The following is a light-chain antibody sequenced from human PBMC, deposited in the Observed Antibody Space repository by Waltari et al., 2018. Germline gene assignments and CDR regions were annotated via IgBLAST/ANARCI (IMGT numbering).Light chain of an antibody. CDR1: RSNIAMNF. V-gene: IGLV1-51*01. CDR3: ATWDSSLTWV. Sequence: QSAFTQQPSVSAAPGQKVPISCSGRRSNIAMNFGSWYQQLPGTAPRLLIYNDNQRQSGIPDRFSGSKSGTSATLAITGLQTGDEADYYCATWDSSLTWVFGGGTKLAVL. CDR2: NDN. J-gene: IGLJ3*02.